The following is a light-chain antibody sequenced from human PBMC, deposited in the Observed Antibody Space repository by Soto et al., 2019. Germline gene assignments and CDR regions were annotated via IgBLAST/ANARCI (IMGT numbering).Light chain of an antibody. V-gene: IGLV1-40*01. Sequence: QSVLTQPPSVSGAPGQRVTLSCTGSSSNIGAGYDVHWYQQLPGTAPKLLIYGNSNRPSGVPDRFSGSKSGTSASQAITGLQAEYEADYYCQSYDSSLSGVVFGGGTKLTVL. J-gene: IGLJ2*01. CDR3: QSYDSSLSGVV. CDR2: GNS. CDR1: SSNIGAGYD.